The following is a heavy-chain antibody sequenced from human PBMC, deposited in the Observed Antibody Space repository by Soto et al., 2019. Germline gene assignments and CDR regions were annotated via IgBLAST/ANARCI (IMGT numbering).Heavy chain of an antibody. CDR3: ADRICNSTNCYYY. CDR1: GFTFSNYG. Sequence: EVQLSESGGGLVQPGGSLRLSCAASGFTFSNYGMSWVRQAPGKGLEWVSTISGSGGSTYYADSVKGRFTISRDNSKNTLYLQMNSLSVEDTAVYYCADRICNSTNCYYYWGQGTLVTVSS. CDR2: ISGSGGST. V-gene: IGHV3-23*01. D-gene: IGHD2-2*01. J-gene: IGHJ4*02.